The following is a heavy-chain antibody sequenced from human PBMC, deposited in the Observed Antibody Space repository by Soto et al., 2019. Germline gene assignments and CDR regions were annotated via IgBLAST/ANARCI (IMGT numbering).Heavy chain of an antibody. Sequence: EVQLVDSGGGLVKPGGSLRLSCAASGFTFSDAWMSWVRQAPGKGLEWVGRIKSKTDGGTTDYAAPVEGRFTISRDDSKNTLYLQMNSLKIEDTAVYYCTLHIVVVTAIHNYFAYWGQGTLVTVSS. CDR3: TLHIVVVTAIHNYFAY. J-gene: IGHJ4*02. CDR1: GFTFSDAW. CDR2: IKSKTDGGTT. V-gene: IGHV3-15*01. D-gene: IGHD2-21*02.